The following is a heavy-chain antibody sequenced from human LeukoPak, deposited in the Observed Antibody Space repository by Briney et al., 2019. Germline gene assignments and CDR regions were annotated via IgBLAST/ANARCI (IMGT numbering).Heavy chain of an antibody. Sequence: SGGSLRLSCAASGFTVSNHYMSWVRQAPGKGLEWVSAIYSGGSTYYADSVKGRFTISRDNSKNTLYLQMDSLRAEDTAVYYCFCDTAMLTSQDFDYWGQGTLVTVSS. CDR3: FCDTAMLTSQDFDY. J-gene: IGHJ4*02. CDR2: IYSGGST. D-gene: IGHD5-18*01. V-gene: IGHV3-66*01. CDR1: GFTVSNHY.